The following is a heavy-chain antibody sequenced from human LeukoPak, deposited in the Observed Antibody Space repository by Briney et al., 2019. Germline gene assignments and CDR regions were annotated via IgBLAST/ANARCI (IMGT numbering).Heavy chain of an antibody. D-gene: IGHD2/OR15-2a*01. V-gene: IGHV3-30*02. CDR3: VRDWAPASMQAAPFDY. J-gene: IGHJ4*02. CDR2: IRYDGSNK. Sequence: GGSLRLSCAASGFTFSSYGMHWVRQAPGKGLEWVAFIRYDGSNKYYADSVKGRFTISRDNSKNTLYLQMNSLRAEDTAVYYCVRDWAPASMQAAPFDYWGQGTLVTVSS. CDR1: GFTFSSYG.